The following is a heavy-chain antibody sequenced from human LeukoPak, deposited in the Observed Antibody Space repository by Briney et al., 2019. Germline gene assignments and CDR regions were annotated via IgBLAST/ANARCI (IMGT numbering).Heavy chain of an antibody. CDR1: GFTFRTYA. D-gene: IGHD5-18*01. CDR2: ISDSGGST. J-gene: IGHJ4*02. V-gene: IGHV3-23*01. CDR3: AKIRGYSYGYGGY. Sequence: GGSLRLSCAASGFTFRTYAMSWVRQAPGKGLEWVSDISDSGGSTHYADSVKGRFTISRDNSKNTLYLQMSSLRAEDTAVYFCAKIRGYSYGYGGYWGQGTLVTVSS.